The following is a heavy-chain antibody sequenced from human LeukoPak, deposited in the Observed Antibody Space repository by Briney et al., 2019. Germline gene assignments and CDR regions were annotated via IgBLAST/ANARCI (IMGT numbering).Heavy chain of an antibody. CDR1: EFTFSNYG. V-gene: IGHV3-30*18. J-gene: IGHJ4*02. Sequence: GGSLRLSCAASEFTFSNYGMHWVRQAPGKGLEWVALISYDGSNKYYADSVKGRFTISRDNSKNTLYLQMNSLRPEDTAVYYCAKEEGYFDYWGQGTLVTVSS. CDR3: AKEEGYFDY. CDR2: ISYDGSNK.